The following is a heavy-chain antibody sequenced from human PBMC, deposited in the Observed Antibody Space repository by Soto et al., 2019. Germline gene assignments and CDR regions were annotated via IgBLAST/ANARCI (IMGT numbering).Heavy chain of an antibody. V-gene: IGHV4-39*01. J-gene: IGHJ5*02. CDR3: ARVGPYCGGDCYSPPP. CDR2: IYSSGST. Sequence: SETLSLTCTVSGGSIGGSNYFWGWIRQSPGTGLEWLGTIYSSGSTYYNPSLKSRITMSLDTSKNQFSLNLGSVTAADTAVYYCARVGPYCGGDCYSPPPWGQGTLVTVSS. D-gene: IGHD2-21*02. CDR1: GGSIGGSNYF.